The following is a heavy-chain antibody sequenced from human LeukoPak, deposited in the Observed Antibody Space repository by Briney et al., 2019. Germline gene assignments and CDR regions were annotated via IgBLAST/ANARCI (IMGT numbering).Heavy chain of an antibody. Sequence: GRSLRLSCAASGFTSSSYGMHWVRQAPGKGLEWVAVISYDGSNKYYADSVKGRFTISRDNSKNTLYLQMNSLRAEDTAVYYCAKDPGDGYNYCFDYWGQGTLVTVSS. V-gene: IGHV3-30*18. J-gene: IGHJ4*02. CDR1: GFTSSSYG. D-gene: IGHD5-24*01. CDR3: AKDPGDGYNYCFDY. CDR2: ISYDGSNK.